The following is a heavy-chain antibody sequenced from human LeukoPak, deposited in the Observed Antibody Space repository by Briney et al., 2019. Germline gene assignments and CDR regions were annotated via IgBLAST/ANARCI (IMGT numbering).Heavy chain of an antibody. V-gene: IGHV1-2*02. CDR2: INPNSGGT. CDR3: ARGLPLRISMVRGVITGPGVYFDY. CDR1: GYTFTGYY. Sequence: GASVKVSCKASGYTFTGYYMHWVRQAPGQGLEWMGWINPNSGGTNYAQKFQGRVTITRDTSISTAYMELSSLRSDDTAVYYCARGLPLRISMVRGVITGPGVYFDYWGQGTLVTVSS. J-gene: IGHJ4*02. D-gene: IGHD3-10*01.